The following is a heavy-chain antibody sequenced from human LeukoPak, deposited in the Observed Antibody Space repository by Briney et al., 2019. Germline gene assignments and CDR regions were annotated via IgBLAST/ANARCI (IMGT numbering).Heavy chain of an antibody. CDR3: ASYSSGWGGDLHFDY. Sequence: SETLSLTCAVYGGSFSGYYWSWIRQPPGKGLEWIGEINHSGSTNYNPSLKSRVTISVDTSKNQFSLKLSSVTAADTAVYYCASYSSGWGGDLHFDYWGQGTLVTVSS. J-gene: IGHJ4*02. D-gene: IGHD6-19*01. V-gene: IGHV4-34*01. CDR2: INHSGST. CDR1: GGSFSGYY.